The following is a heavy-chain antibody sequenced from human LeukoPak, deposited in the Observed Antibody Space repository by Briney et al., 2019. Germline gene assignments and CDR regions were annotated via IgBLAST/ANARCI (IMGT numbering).Heavy chain of an antibody. J-gene: IGHJ4*02. V-gene: IGHV4-30-4*08. CDR2: IYYSGST. CDR1: GYSISSGYY. CDR3: ARLRLRYFDWTNRNDY. D-gene: IGHD3-9*01. Sequence: KPSETLSLTCTVSGYSISSGYYWGWIRQPPGKGLEWIGYIYYSGSTYYNPSLKSRVTISVDTSRNQFSLKLSSVTAADTAVYYCARLRLRYFDWTNRNDYWGQGTLVTVSS.